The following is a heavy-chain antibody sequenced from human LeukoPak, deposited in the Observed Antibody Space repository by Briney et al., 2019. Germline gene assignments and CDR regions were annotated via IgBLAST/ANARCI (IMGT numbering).Heavy chain of an antibody. Sequence: GESLKISCXGSGYSFTSYWIGWERQMPGKGLEWMRIIYPGDSDTRYSPSFQGQVTISADKSISTAYLQWSSLKASDTAMYYCARHISIVGALGPIDYWGQGTLVTVSS. D-gene: IGHD1-26*01. CDR2: IYPGDSDT. CDR3: ARHISIVGALGPIDY. V-gene: IGHV5-51*01. J-gene: IGHJ4*02. CDR1: GYSFTSYW.